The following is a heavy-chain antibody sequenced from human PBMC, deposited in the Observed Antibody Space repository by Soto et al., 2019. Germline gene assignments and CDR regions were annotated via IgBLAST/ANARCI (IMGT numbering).Heavy chain of an antibody. CDR3: AREGGGPFDY. D-gene: IGHD2-15*01. J-gene: IGHJ4*02. CDR2: ISYDGSNK. V-gene: IGHV3-30-3*01. Sequence: QVQLVESGGGVVQPGRSLRLSFAASGFTFSSYAMHWVRQAPGKGLEGVAVISYDGSNKYYADSVKGRFTISRDNSKNTLYLQMNSLRAEDTAVYYCAREGGGPFDYWGQGTLVTVSS. CDR1: GFTFSSYA.